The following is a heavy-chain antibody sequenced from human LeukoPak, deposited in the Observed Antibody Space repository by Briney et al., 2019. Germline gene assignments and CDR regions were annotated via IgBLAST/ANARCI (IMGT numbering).Heavy chain of an antibody. D-gene: IGHD3-3*01. J-gene: IGHJ4*02. V-gene: IGHV3-21*01. CDR2: ITNSGSFI. Sequence: GGSLRLSCAASGFTFRNYSMNWVRRAPGKGLEWVSSITNSGSFIYYADSVKGRFTISRDNAKNSLYLQMNSLRAEDTAVYYCARDDTYYDFWSGYYLTSSFDYWGQGTLVTVSS. CDR1: GFTFRNYS. CDR3: ARDDTYYDFWSGYYLTSSFDY.